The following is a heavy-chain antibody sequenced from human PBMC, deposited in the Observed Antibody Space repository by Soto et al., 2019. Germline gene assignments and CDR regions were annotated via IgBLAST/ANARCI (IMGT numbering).Heavy chain of an antibody. D-gene: IGHD6-19*01. V-gene: IGHV3-64*01. J-gene: IGHJ3*02. CDR2: ISSNGGST. CDR3: ARSSRQWLVNDAFDI. Sequence: GGSLRVSRAAAEFTFSSYAMSWVRQAPGKGLEYVSAISSNGGSTYHANSVKGRFTISRDNSKNTLYLQMGSLRAEDMAVYYCARSSRQWLVNDAFDIWGQGTMVTVSS. CDR1: EFTFSSYA.